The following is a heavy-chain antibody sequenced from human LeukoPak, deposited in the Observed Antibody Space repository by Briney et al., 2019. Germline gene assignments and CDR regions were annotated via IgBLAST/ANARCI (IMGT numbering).Heavy chain of an antibody. J-gene: IGHJ4*02. D-gene: IGHD4-17*01. CDR1: GGSISSGGYY. V-gene: IGHV4-30-2*01. CDR2: SYHSGST. CDR3: AREERSMTTVTTPPFNY. Sequence: SETLSLTCTVSGGSISSGGYYWSWIRQPPGKGLEWIGYSYHSGSTYYNPSLKSRVTISVDRSKNQFSLKLSSVTAADTAVYYCAREERSMTTVTTPPFNYWGQGTLVTVSS.